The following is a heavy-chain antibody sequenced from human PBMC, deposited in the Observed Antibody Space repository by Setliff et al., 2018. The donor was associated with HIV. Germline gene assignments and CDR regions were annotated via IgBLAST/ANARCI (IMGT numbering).Heavy chain of an antibody. D-gene: IGHD5-18*01. CDR1: GFTFSSYG. J-gene: IGHJ6*02. CDR3: ARDYSYVAQAGYYAMDV. V-gene: IGHV3-33*08. CDR2: IWYDGSEK. Sequence: GGSLRLSCAASGFTFSSYGMHWVRLAPGKGLEWVAVIWYDGSEKYYVDSVEGRFTISRDNAKNSLYLQMNSLRADDTAVYYCARDYSYVAQAGYYAMDVWGQGTTVTVSS.